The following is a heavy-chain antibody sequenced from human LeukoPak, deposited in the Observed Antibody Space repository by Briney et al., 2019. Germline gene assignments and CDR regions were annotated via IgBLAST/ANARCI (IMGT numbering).Heavy chain of an antibody. CDR2: ISYDGSNK. Sequence: PGGSLRLSCAASGFTFSSYAMHWVRQAPGKGLEWVAVISYDGSNKYYADSVKGRFTISRDNSKNTLYLQMNSLRAEDTAVYYCARAPYLAAAGPYFDYWGQGTLVTVSS. J-gene: IGHJ4*02. V-gene: IGHV3-30-3*01. CDR3: ARAPYLAAAGPYFDY. D-gene: IGHD6-13*01. CDR1: GFTFSSYA.